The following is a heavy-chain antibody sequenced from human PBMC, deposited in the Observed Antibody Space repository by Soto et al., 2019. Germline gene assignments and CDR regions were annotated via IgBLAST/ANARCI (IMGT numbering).Heavy chain of an antibody. D-gene: IGHD3-3*01. CDR1: GYTFTSYG. CDR2: ISAYNGNT. CDR3: ARDDYYCWSRYYDGRNYYGMDV. V-gene: IGHV1-18*01. Sequence: ASVKVSCKASGYTFTSYGISWVRQAPGQGLEWMGWISAYNGNTNYAQKLQGRVTMTTDTSTSTAYMELRSLRSDDTAVYYCARDDYYCWSRYYDGRNYYGMDVCGQGTTVTVSS. J-gene: IGHJ6*02.